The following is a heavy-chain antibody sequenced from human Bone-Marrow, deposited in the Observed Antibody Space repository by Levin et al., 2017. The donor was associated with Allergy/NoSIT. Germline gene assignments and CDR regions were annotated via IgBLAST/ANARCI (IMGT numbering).Heavy chain of an antibody. J-gene: IGHJ4*02. V-gene: IGHV3-30-3*01. CDR3: AVGIDY. CDR2: ISYDGTHT. Sequence: LSLTCAASGFTFHSYVMHWVRQAPGKGLEWVAIISYDGTHTWYADSVKGRSTISRDNSMNTLYLQMNSLRPEDTAVYYCAVGIDYWGRGTLVTVSS. CDR1: GFTFHSYV.